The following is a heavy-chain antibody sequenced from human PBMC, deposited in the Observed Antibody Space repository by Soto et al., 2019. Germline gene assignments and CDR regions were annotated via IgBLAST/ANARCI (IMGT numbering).Heavy chain of an antibody. D-gene: IGHD6-6*01. CDR3: AKDPIRARPVVGINYYMDV. Sequence: QVQLVESGGGVVQPGRSLRLSCAASGFTFSSYGMHWVRQAPGKGLEWVAVISYDGSNKYYADSVKGRFTISRDNSKNPLYLQMNSLRAEDTAVYYCAKDPIRARPVVGINYYMDVWGKGTTVTVSS. CDR1: GFTFSSYG. J-gene: IGHJ6*03. V-gene: IGHV3-30*18. CDR2: ISYDGSNK.